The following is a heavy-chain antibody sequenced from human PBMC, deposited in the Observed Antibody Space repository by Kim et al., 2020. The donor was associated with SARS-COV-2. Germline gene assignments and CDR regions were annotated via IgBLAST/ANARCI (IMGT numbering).Heavy chain of an antibody. CDR3: ASEYYFGSRTYYTFDH. D-gene: IGHD3-10*01. Sequence: GGSLRLSCTASGFTVSSHAMSWVRQAPGKGLEWVSVISGSGDNAYYADSVKGRFAISRDNSKNTVSLQMSSLRAEDTAVYYCASEYYFGSRTYYTFDHWGQGTLVTVPS. CDR2: ISGSGDNA. V-gene: IGHV3-23*01. J-gene: IGHJ4*02. CDR1: GFTVSSHA.